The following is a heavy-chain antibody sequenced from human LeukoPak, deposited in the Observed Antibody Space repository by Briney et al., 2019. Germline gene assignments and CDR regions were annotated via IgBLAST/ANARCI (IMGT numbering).Heavy chain of an antibody. J-gene: IGHJ4*02. V-gene: IGHV4-59*08. CDR1: DGSIIGSY. D-gene: IGHD2-21*01. Sequence: SETLSLTCTVSDGSIIGSYWSWIRQPPGKGLEWIGYIFYTGDSNYNPSLKSRVAIPLDTSTNQISLKLRSVTAADTAVYYCARHEFASPFDSWGQGTLVTVSS. CDR2: IFYTGDS. CDR3: ARHEFASPFDS.